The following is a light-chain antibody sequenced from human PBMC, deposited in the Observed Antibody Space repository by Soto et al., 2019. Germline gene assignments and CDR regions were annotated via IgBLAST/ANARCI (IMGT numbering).Light chain of an antibody. CDR3: QQYSSFLPLT. V-gene: IGKV1-5*01. J-gene: IGKJ4*01. Sequence: GDRVTITCRASQSISSWLAWYQQKPGKAPKFLIYDASNLESGVPSRFSGSGSGTEFTLTISSLQPDDFATYYCQQYSSFLPLTFGGGTKVDIK. CDR1: QSISSW. CDR2: DAS.